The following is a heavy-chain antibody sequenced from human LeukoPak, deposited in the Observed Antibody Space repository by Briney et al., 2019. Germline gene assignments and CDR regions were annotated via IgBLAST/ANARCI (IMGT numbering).Heavy chain of an antibody. V-gene: IGHV3-21*01. CDR1: GFTFSSYS. D-gene: IGHD3-10*01. CDR3: ARGPYGSSGTPDAFDI. J-gene: IGHJ3*02. Sequence: GGSLRLSCAASGFTFSSYSMNWVRQAPGKGLEWVSSISSSSSYIYYADSVKGRFTISRDNAKNSLYLQMNSLRAEDTAVYYCARGPYGSSGTPDAFDIWGQGTMVTVSS. CDR2: ISSSSSYI.